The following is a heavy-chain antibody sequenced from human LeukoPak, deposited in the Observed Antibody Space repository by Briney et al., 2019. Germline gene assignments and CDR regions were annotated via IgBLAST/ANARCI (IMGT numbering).Heavy chain of an antibody. CDR3: AKSHSVGYRGYFDY. V-gene: IGHV3-23*01. CDR2: ISDSGDST. J-gene: IGHJ4*02. Sequence: STISDSGDSTYYADSVKGRFTISRDDSKNTLYVQMNSLRAEDTAVYYCAKSHSVGYRGYFDYWGQGTLVTVSS. D-gene: IGHD5-12*01.